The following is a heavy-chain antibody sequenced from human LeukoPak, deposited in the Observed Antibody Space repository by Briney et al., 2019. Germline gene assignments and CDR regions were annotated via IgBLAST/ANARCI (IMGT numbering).Heavy chain of an antibody. V-gene: IGHV4-61*02. Sequence: PSQTLSLTCTVSGRSISSGSYYWSWIRQPAGKGLEWIGRIYTSGSTNYNPSLKSRVTISVDTSKNQFSLKLSSVTAADTAVYYCARSCIVGAQGAFDIWGQGTMVTVSS. J-gene: IGHJ3*02. CDR3: ARSCIVGAQGAFDI. CDR1: GRSISSGSYY. D-gene: IGHD1-26*01. CDR2: IYTSGST.